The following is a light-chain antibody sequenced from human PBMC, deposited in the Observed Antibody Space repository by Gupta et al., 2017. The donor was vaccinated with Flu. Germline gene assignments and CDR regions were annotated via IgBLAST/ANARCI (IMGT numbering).Light chain of an antibody. V-gene: IGLV1-44*01. CDR1: SSNLGSHT. CDR3: AAWDDTLNGRV. CDR2: SNS. J-gene: IGLJ3*02. Sequence: QSVLTQPPSASGTPGQRVTISCSGSSSNLGSHTVNWYQQLPGTAPKILIDSNSQRPSGVPDRFSGSRSGTSASLAISGLQSEDEADYYCAAWDDTLNGRVFGGGTKLTVL.